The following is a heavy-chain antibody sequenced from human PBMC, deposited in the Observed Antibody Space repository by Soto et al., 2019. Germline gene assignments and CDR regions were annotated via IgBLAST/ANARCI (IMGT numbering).Heavy chain of an antibody. V-gene: IGHV3-9*01. CDR2: ISWNSGSI. J-gene: IGHJ4*02. Sequence: EVQLVESGGGLVQPGRSLRLSCAASGFTFDDYAMHWVRQAPGKGLEWVSGISWNSGSIDYADSVKGRFTISRDNAKNSLYLQINSLRAEDTALYYCAKDRGLVLSFYFDYWGQGTLVTVSS. CDR1: GFTFDDYA. D-gene: IGHD6-19*01. CDR3: AKDRGLVLSFYFDY.